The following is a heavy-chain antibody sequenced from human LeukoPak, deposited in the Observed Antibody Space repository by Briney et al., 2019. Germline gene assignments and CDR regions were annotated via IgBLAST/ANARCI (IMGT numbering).Heavy chain of an antibody. D-gene: IGHD3-3*01. CDR1: GFTFSSYS. CDR2: ISSSSSYI. CDR3: TRLTIFGVVYFDY. Sequence: GGSLRLSCAASGFTFSSYSMNWVRQAPGKGLEWVSSISSSSSYIYYADSVKGRFTISRDNAKNSLYLQMNSLKTEDTAVYYCTRLTIFGVVYFDYWGQGTLVTVSS. J-gene: IGHJ4*02. V-gene: IGHV3-21*03.